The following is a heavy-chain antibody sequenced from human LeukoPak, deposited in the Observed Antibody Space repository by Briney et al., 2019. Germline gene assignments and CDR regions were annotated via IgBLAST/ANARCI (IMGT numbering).Heavy chain of an antibody. CDR2: ISGSGGST. D-gene: IGHD2-15*01. Sequence: GGSLRLSCAASGFTFMSYAVTWVRQAPGKGLEWVSAISGSGGSTYYADSVKGRFTISRDNSKNTLYLQMNSLRAEDTAVYYCARAAPHDCSPSTCTLLDYWGQGTLVTVSS. CDR1: GFTFMSYA. J-gene: IGHJ4*02. V-gene: IGHV3-23*01. CDR3: ARAAPHDCSPSTCTLLDY.